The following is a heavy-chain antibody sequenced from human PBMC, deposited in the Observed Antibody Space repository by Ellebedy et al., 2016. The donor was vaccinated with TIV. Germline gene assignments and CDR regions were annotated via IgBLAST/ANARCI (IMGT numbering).Heavy chain of an antibody. D-gene: IGHD2-2*01. V-gene: IGHV3-33*01. J-gene: IGHJ5*02. CDR1: GFTFSSNG. Sequence: GGSLRLXXAASGFTFSSNGMQWVRQAPGKGLEWVALIWFDASKKYYADSVKGRFTISRDNSKNTVSLQMNSLRGEDTAVYYCARLMGSSMDSWGQGTLVTVSS. CDR3: ARLMGSSMDS. CDR2: IWFDASKK.